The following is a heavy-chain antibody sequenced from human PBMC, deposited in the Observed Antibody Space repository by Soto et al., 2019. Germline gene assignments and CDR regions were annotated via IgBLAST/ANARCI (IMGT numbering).Heavy chain of an antibody. CDR3: AKQTSSGWTYYFDY. J-gene: IGHJ4*02. D-gene: IGHD6-19*01. CDR1: GFTFSSYE. V-gene: IGHV3-48*03. Sequence: PGGSLRLSCAASGFTFSSYEMKWVRHAPGKGLEWVSYISSSGSTIYYADSVKGRFTISRDNAKNSLHLQMNSLRAEDTAVYYCAKQTSSGWTYYFDYWGQGTLVTVSS. CDR2: ISSSGSTI.